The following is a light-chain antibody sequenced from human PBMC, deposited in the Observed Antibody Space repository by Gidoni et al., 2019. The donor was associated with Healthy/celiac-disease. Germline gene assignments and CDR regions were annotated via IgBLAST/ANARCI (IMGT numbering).Light chain of an antibody. Sequence: DIVMTPSPDSLAVSLGERATINCKSSQSFLYSSNNKNYLAWYQKKPGQPPKLLIYWASTRESGVPDRFSGSGSGTDFTLTISSLQAEDVAVYYCQQYYSTLSLTFGGGTKVEI. J-gene: IGKJ4*01. CDR3: QQYYSTLSLT. CDR1: QSFLYSSNNKNY. V-gene: IGKV4-1*01. CDR2: WAS.